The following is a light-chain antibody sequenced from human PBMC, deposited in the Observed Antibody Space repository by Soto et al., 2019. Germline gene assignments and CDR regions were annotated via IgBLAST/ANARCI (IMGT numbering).Light chain of an antibody. CDR2: DVT. CDR3: YSSTSSSTVV. CDR1: SSYVGTHGY. Sequence: QSALTQPPSASGSPGQSVTISCTGTSSYVGTHGYVSWYQQHAGKAPKLMIYDVTKRPSGVPDRFSGSKSANTASLNISGLQAEDEGDYYCYSSTSSSTVVFGGGTKLTVL. V-gene: IGLV2-18*02. J-gene: IGLJ2*01.